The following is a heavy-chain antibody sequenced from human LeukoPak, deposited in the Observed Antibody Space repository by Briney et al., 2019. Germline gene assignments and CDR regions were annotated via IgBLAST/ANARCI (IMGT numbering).Heavy chain of an antibody. V-gene: IGHV3-23*01. J-gene: IGHJ4*02. CDR2: ISGDDGST. CDR3: AKDISQGYTYGFIEQDF. D-gene: IGHD5-18*01. Sequence: GGSLGLSCAASGFTFSTYAMSWVRQAPGKGLEWVSAISGDDGSTYYADSLKGRFTISRDNSKNTLYLQMNSLRAEDTAVYYCAKDISQGYTYGFIEQDFWGQGTPVTVSS. CDR1: GFTFSTYA.